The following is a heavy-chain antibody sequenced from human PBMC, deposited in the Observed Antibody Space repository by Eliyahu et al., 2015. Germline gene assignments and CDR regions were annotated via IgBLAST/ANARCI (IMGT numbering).Heavy chain of an antibody. J-gene: IGHJ4*02. CDR3: ARDFVPPVTSIQLWLPDY. CDR2: INPNSGGT. D-gene: IGHD5-18*01. CDR1: GYXFTGHY. Sequence: QVQLVQSGAEVKKPGASVXVSCQASGYXFTGHYMHWVRQAPGQGLEWMGWINPNSGGTNYAQKFQGRVTMTRDTSISTAYMELSRLRSDDTAVYYCARDFVPPVTSIQLWLPDYWGQGTLVTVSS. V-gene: IGHV1-2*02.